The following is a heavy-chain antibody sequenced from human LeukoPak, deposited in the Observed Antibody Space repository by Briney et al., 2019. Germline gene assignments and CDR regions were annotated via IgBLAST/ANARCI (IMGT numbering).Heavy chain of an antibody. CDR2: INHSGST. D-gene: IGHD2-21*02. V-gene: IGHV4-34*01. J-gene: IGHJ4*02. CDR3: ARRGVGDQSGSDY. CDR1: GGSFSGYY. Sequence: SETLSLTCAVYGGSFSGYYWSWIRQPPGKGLEWIGEINHSGSTNYNPSLKSRVTISVDTSKNQFSLKLSSVPAADTAVYYCARRGVGDQSGSDYWGQGTLVTVSS.